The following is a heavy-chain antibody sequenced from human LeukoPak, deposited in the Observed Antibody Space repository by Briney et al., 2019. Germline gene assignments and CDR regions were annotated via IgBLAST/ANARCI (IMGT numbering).Heavy chain of an antibody. V-gene: IGHV1-18*04. J-gene: IGHJ3*02. CDR2: ISAYNGNT. CDR3: ARELYYYGSGSYYRGMRSDAFDI. CDR1: GYTFTSYG. D-gene: IGHD3-10*01. Sequence: GASVKVSCKASGYTFTSYGISWVRQAPGQGLEWMGWISAYNGNTNYAQKLQGRVTMTTDTSTSTAYMELRSLRSDDTAVYYCARELYYYGSGSYYRGMRSDAFDIWGQGTMVTVSS.